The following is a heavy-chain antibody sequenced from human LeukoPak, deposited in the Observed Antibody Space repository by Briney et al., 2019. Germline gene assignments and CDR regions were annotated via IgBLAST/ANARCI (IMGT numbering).Heavy chain of an antibody. J-gene: IGHJ4*02. Sequence: SQTLSLTCTVSGGSISSGGYYWSWIRQPPGKGLEWIGEINHSGSTNYNPSLKSRVTISVDTSKNQFSLKLSSVTAADTAVYYCARPYTTMPGDPFDYWGQGTLVTVSS. CDR1: GGSISSGGYY. V-gene: IGHV4-30-2*01. CDR2: INHSGST. CDR3: ARPYTTMPGDPFDY. D-gene: IGHD2-2*01.